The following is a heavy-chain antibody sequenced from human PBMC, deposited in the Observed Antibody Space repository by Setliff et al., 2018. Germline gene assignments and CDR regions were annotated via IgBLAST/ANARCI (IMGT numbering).Heavy chain of an antibody. J-gene: IGHJ4*02. CDR2: ISGSGSSI. Sequence: PGGSLRLSCAASGFTFSSYEMNWVRQAPGKGLEWVSYISGSGSSIFYADSVKGRFTISRDNAKNSLYLQMNSLRVEDTAVYYCTRDGGYRDDYWGQGTLVTVSS. CDR1: GFTFSSYE. V-gene: IGHV3-48*03. D-gene: IGHD5-12*01. CDR3: TRDGGYRDDY.